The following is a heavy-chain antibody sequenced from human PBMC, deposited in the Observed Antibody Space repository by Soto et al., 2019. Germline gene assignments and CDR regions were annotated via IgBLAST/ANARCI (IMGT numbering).Heavy chain of an antibody. Sequence: SVKVSCKASGFTFTSSAVQWVRQARGQRLEWIGWIVVGSGNTNYAQKFQERVTITRDMSTSTAYMELSSLRSEDTAVYYCAAVGSPMAHFDYWGQGTLVTVSS. CDR2: IVVGSGNT. J-gene: IGHJ4*02. D-gene: IGHD1-26*01. V-gene: IGHV1-58*01. CDR1: GFTFTSSA. CDR3: AAVGSPMAHFDY.